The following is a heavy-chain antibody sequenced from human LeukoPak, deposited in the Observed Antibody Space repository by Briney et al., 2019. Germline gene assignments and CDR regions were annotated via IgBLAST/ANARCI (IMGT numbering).Heavy chain of an antibody. D-gene: IGHD2-15*01. CDR2: VIPILGIA. J-gene: IGHJ5*02. V-gene: IGHV1-69*04. CDR1: GGTFSSYA. Sequence: SVKVSCKASGGTFSSYAISWVRQAPGQGLEWMGRVIPILGIANYAQKFQGRVTITADKSTSTAYMELSSLRSEDTAVYYCARETPTVLRLDHWGQGTLVTVSS. CDR3: ARETPTVLRLDH.